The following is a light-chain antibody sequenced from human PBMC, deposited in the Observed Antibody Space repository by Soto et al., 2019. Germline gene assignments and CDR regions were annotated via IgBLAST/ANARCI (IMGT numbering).Light chain of an antibody. V-gene: IGLV2-11*01. Sequence: QSALTQPRSVPGSPGQSVAISCTGTSSDVGGYNYVSWYQQHPGKAPKVMIYDVNKRPSGVPDRFSGSKSGNTASLTISGLQADDEADYYCCSYAGRYTYVFGSGTKVTVL. CDR1: SSDVGGYNY. J-gene: IGLJ1*01. CDR2: DVN. CDR3: CSYAGRYTYV.